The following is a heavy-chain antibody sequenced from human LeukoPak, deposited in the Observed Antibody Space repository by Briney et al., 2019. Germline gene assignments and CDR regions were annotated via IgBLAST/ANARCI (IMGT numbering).Heavy chain of an antibody. V-gene: IGHV3-23*01. J-gene: IGHJ4*02. D-gene: IGHD2-15*01. Sequence: PSGGSLRLSCAASGFTFGNYAMSWVRQAPGKGMECVSTISGSGGTTYYADSVKGRFTISRDNSKNTVHLQMNSLRGEDTAVYYCAKVCGSCSSANFDHWGQGTLVTVSS. CDR2: ISGSGGTT. CDR1: GFTFGNYA. CDR3: AKVCGSCSSANFDH.